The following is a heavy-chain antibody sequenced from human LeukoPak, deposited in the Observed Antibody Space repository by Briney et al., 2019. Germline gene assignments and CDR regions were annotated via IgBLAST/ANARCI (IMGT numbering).Heavy chain of an antibody. Sequence: ASVKVSCKTSGYNFTNYGLTWVRQAPGQGLEWMAWISPNSGGTNYVQKFQGRVTVTRDTSISTDYMEINGLTSDDTALYYCAREPSGSGGYDYWGQGTLVTVSS. J-gene: IGHJ4*02. CDR2: ISPNSGGT. CDR3: AREPSGSGGYDY. V-gene: IGHV1-2*02. CDR1: GYNFTNYG. D-gene: IGHD3-10*01.